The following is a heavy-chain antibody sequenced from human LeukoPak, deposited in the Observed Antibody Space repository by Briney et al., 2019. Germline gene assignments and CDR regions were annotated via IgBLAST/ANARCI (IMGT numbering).Heavy chain of an antibody. CDR1: GFTFNNAW. Sequence: GGSLRLSCAASGFTFNNAWMSWVRQAPGKGLEWVGRIKSKTDGGTTDYAAPVKSRFTISRDDSKNTLYLQMNSLKTEDTAVYYCTTTAGYSYTRSAFDIWGQGTMVTVSS. D-gene: IGHD3-10*01. V-gene: IGHV3-15*01. J-gene: IGHJ3*02. CDR2: IKSKTDGGTT. CDR3: TTTAGYSYTRSAFDI.